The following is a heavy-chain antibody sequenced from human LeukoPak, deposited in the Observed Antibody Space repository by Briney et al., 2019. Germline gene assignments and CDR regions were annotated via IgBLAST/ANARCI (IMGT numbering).Heavy chain of an antibody. Sequence: GGSLRPSCRTSGFAFNNYAMNWVRQPPRKGLEWVSGISGFNTYYADSVNGRFTISRDNSKNVLYLQMNRLRVEDTAAYYCVKDVCTSPRCLLYSDSWGQGALVTVSS. J-gene: IGHJ4*02. CDR2: ISGFNT. CDR3: VKDVCTSPRCLLYSDS. CDR1: GFAFNNYA. D-gene: IGHD2-2*01. V-gene: IGHV3-23*01.